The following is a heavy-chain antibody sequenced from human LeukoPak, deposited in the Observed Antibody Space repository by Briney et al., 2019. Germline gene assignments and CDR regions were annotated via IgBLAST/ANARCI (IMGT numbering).Heavy chain of an antibody. CDR3: ARDGSYDFWSGYYPVFDY. J-gene: IGHJ4*02. V-gene: IGHV3-7*03. D-gene: IGHD3-3*01. CDR2: IKQDGSEK. CDR1: GFTFSSNW. Sequence: PGGSLRLSCAASGFTFSSNWMSWVRQAPGKGLEWVANIKQDGSEKYYVDSVKGRFTISRDNAKNSLYLQMNSLRAEDTAVYYCARDGSYDFWSGYYPVFDYWGQGTLVTVSS.